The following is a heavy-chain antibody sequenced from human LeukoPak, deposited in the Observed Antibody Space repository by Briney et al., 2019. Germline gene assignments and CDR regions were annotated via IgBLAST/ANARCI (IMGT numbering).Heavy chain of an antibody. CDR1: GYSITSSSYY. CDR3: ARGRRDGYNLEYFDK. D-gene: IGHD5-24*01. J-gene: IGHJ4*02. V-gene: IGHV4-39*01. Sequence: MASETLSLTCTVSGYSITSSSYYWGRIRQPPGKGLQWIGSFYYSGSTYYNPSLKSRVTIYVDTSKNQFSLKLSSVTAADTAVYYCARGRRDGYNLEYFDKWGQGTLVTVSS. CDR2: FYYSGST.